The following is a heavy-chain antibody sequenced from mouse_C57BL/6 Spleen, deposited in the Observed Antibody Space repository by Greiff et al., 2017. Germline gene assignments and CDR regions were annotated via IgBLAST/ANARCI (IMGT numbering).Heavy chain of an antibody. CDR2: ISSGSSTI. J-gene: IGHJ4*01. Sequence: EVMLVESGGGLVKPGGSLKLSCAASGFTFSDYGMHWVRQAPEKGLAWVAYISSGSSTIYSADTVKGRFTIARDNAKNTLFLQMTSLRSEDTAMYYCARYYDYAMDYWGKGTSVTVSS. V-gene: IGHV5-17*01. CDR1: GFTFSDYG. D-gene: IGHD2-4*01. CDR3: ARYYDYAMDY.